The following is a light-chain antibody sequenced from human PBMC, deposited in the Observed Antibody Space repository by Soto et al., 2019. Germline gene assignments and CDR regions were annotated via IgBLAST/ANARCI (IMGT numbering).Light chain of an antibody. CDR1: QSIAGY. V-gene: IGKV3-11*01. CDR2: DTS. CDR3: QQRSNWPPIT. Sequence: EIVLTQSPATLSLSPGERATLSWRASQSIAGYLAWYQKKPGQAPRLLIYDTSNRVTGVPARFSGSGSGTDFTLSISSLEPEDFAVYYCQQRSNWPPITFGQGTRLEIK. J-gene: IGKJ5*01.